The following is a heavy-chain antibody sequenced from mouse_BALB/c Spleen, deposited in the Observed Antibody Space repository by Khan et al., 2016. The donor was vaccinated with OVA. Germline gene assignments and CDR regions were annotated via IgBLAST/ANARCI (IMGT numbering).Heavy chain of an antibody. CDR3: ARWFAY. Sequence: EVQLQESGPGLVKPSQSLSLTCTVTGYSITSDYAWNWIRQFPGNKLEWMGYINYSGGTSYLPSLKSRISITRDTSKNQFFLQLNSVTTEDSATDYCARWFAYGGQGTRVTVS. CDR1: GYSITSDYA. CDR2: INYSGGT. V-gene: IGHV3-2*02. J-gene: IGHJ3*01.